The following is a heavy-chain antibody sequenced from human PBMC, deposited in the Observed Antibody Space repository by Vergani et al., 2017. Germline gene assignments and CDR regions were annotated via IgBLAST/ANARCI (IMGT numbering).Heavy chain of an antibody. CDR1: GGSFSGYY. CDR2: INPSGST. V-gene: IGHV4-34*01. J-gene: IGHJ3*02. Sequence: QVQLQQWGAGLLKPSETLSLTCAVYGGSFSGYYWSWIRQPPGKGLEWIGEINPSGSTNYNPSLKSRVTISVDTSKNQFSLKLSSVTAADTAVYYCARVPGGYCSGGSCYSRAFDIWGQGTMVTVSS. CDR3: ARVPGGYCSGGSCYSRAFDI. D-gene: IGHD2-15*01.